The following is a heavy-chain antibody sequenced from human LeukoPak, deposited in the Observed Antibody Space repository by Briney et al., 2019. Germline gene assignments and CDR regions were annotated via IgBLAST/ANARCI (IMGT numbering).Heavy chain of an antibody. CDR3: ARAPRGSRIVVIITDAFDI. CDR1: GGSFSGYN. D-gene: IGHD3-22*01. V-gene: IGHV4-34*01. Sequence: KPSETLSPTCAVYGGSFSGYNWSWIRQPPGKGLEWIGEINHSGTANYNPSLKSRVTISVDTSKNQFSLKLSSVTAADTAVYYCARAPRGSRIVVIITDAFDIWGQGTMVTVSS. J-gene: IGHJ3*02. CDR2: INHSGTA.